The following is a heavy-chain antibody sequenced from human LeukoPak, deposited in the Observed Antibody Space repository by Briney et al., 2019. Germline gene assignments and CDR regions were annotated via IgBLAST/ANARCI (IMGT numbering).Heavy chain of an antibody. V-gene: IGHV4-59*11. CDR1: GGSISSHY. CDR2: ISSIGST. D-gene: IGHD4-17*01. CDR3: ARDPTTVTKGLDI. Sequence: PSETLSLTCSVSGGSISSHYWRWIRQPRGKGLEWVGYISSIGSTNYNPSLKSRVTISVDTSKNQFSLKLTTVTAADTAVYFCARDPTTVTKGLDIWGQGTMVTVSS. J-gene: IGHJ3*02.